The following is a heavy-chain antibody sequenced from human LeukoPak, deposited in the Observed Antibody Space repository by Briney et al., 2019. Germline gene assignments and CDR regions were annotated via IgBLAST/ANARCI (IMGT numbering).Heavy chain of an antibody. D-gene: IGHD1-26*01. Sequence: GGSLRLSCAASGFTVSSNYMSWVRQAPGKGLEWVSVIYSGGSTYYADSVKGRFTISRDNSKNTLYLQMNSLRAEDTAVYYCARGGPGSWGKAFEIWGQGTMVTVSS. V-gene: IGHV3-66*02. CDR1: GFTVSSNY. CDR3: ARGGPGSWGKAFEI. CDR2: IYSGGST. J-gene: IGHJ3*02.